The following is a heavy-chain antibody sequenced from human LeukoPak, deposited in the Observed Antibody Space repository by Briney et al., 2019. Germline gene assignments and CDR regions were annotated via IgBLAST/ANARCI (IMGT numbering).Heavy chain of an antibody. Sequence: SETLSLTCAVSGGSIRSGSYYWSWIRQPGGRGLEWLGRIYTSGSTNYNPSLQSRVTISVDTSKNHVSLKLRSVTAADTAVYYCARQAVASRVFDYWGQGTLVTVSS. CDR2: IYTSGST. D-gene: IGHD6-19*01. CDR1: GGSIRSGSYY. V-gene: IGHV4-61*02. CDR3: ARQAVASRVFDY. J-gene: IGHJ4*02.